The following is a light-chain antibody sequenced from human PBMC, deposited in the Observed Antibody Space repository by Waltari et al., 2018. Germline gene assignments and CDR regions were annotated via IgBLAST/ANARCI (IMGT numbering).Light chain of an antibody. CDR2: DAS. Sequence: EIVLTQSLATLSLSPGERATLSCRASQSVSSYLAWYQQKPGQAPRLLLYDASNRATGIPARFSGSGSGTDFTLTISSLEPEDFAVYYCQQRSNWPYTFGQGTKLEIK. CDR1: QSVSSY. V-gene: IGKV3-11*01. J-gene: IGKJ2*01. CDR3: QQRSNWPYT.